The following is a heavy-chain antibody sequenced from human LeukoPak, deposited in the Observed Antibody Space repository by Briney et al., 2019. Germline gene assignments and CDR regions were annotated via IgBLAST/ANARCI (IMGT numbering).Heavy chain of an antibody. J-gene: IGHJ6*02. CDR2: ISYDGSNK. Sequence: GGSLRLSCAASGFTFSSYAMHWVRQAPGKGLEWVAVISYDGSNKYYADSVKGRFTISRDNSKNTLYLQMNSLRAEDTAVYYCARAGIAAAGMEHYYYCGMDVWGQGTTVTVSS. CDR1: GFTFSSYA. V-gene: IGHV3-30-3*01. CDR3: ARAGIAAAGMEHYYYCGMDV. D-gene: IGHD6-13*01.